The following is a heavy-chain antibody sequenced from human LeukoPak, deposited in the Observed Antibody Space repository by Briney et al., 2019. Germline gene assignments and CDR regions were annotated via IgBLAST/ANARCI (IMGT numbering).Heavy chain of an antibody. CDR1: GGSISSYY. CDR3: AGLYSGSSHLDY. CDR2: IYYSGST. Sequence: SETLSLTCTVSGGSISSYYWSWIRQPPGKGLEWIGYIYYSGSTNYNPSLKSRVTISVDTSKNQFSLRLSSVTAADTAVYYCAGLYSGSSHLDYWGQGTLVTVSS. J-gene: IGHJ4*02. V-gene: IGHV4-59*08. D-gene: IGHD1-26*01.